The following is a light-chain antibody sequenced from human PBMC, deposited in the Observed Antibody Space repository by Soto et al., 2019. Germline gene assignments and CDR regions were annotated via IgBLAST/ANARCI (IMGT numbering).Light chain of an antibody. J-gene: IGKJ1*01. CDR2: KAS. V-gene: IGKV1-5*03. CDR1: QSISTS. CDR3: QQYKSYWT. Sequence: DIQMTQFPSTLSAAVGDRVTITCRASQSISTSLAWYQQKPGQAPKLLIYKASSLETGVPSRFSGSGSGTEFTLIISSLHPDDFATYSCQQYKSYWTFGHGTKVEVK.